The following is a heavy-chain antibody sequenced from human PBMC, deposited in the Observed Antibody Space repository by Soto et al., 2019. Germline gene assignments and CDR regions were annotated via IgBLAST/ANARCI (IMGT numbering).Heavy chain of an antibody. CDR2: IKQDGSEK. CDR3: ASPGITMVRGVIGY. CDR1: GFTFSSYW. D-gene: IGHD3-10*01. V-gene: IGHV3-7*05. J-gene: IGHJ4*02. Sequence: GGSLRLSCAASGFTFSSYWMSWVRQAPGKGLEWVANIKQDGSEKYYVDSVKGRFTISRDNAKNSLYLQMNSLRAEDTAVYYCASPGITMVRGVIGYWGQGTLVTVSS.